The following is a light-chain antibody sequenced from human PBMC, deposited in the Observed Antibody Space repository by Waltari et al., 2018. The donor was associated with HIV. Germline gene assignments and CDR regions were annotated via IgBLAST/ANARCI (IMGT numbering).Light chain of an antibody. V-gene: IGLV1-47*01. J-gene: IGLJ3*02. Sequence: QSLLTQPPSASGTPGQRVTISCSGSSSNIGSNFVYWYQQLPGTAPKLLIYRNNPRPSGVPDRFSGSKSGTAASLAISGLRSEDEADFYCAAWDDSLSGKWVFGGGTKLTVL. CDR1: SSNIGSNF. CDR3: AAWDDSLSGKWV. CDR2: RNN.